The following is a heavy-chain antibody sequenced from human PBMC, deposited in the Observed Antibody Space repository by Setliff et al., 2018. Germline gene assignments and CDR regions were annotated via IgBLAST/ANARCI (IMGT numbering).Heavy chain of an antibody. D-gene: IGHD6-13*01. CDR3: ARDSRPSSSWYLSDAFDI. CDR1: GYTFTSYD. V-gene: IGHV1-8*01. CDR2: MNPNSGNT. Sequence: ASVKVSCKASGYTFTSYDINWVRQATGQGLEWMGWMNPNSGNTGYAQKLQGRVTLTRDTSISTAYVELSRLRSDDTAVYYCARDSRPSSSWYLSDAFDIWGQGTMVTVSS. J-gene: IGHJ3*02.